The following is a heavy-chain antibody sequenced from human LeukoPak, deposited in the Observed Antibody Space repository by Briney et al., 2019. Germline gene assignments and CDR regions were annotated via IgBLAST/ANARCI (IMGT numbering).Heavy chain of an antibody. V-gene: IGHV3-30*18. CDR3: AKGGIPYSYGSNFDY. J-gene: IGHJ4*02. CDR1: GFTFSSYG. CDR2: ISYDGSNK. Sequence: GRSLRLSCAASGFTFSSYGMHWVRQAPGKGLEWVAVISYDGSNKYHADSVKGRFTISRDNSKNTLYLQMNSLRAEDTAVYYCAKGGIPYSYGSNFDYWGQGTLVTVSS. D-gene: IGHD5-18*01.